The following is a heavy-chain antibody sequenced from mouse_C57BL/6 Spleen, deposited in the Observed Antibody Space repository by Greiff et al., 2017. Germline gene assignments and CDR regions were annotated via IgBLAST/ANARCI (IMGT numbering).Heavy chain of an antibody. Sequence: VQLQQSGPGLVKPSQSLSLTCSVTGYSITSGYYWNWIRQFPGNKLEWMGYISYDGSNNYNPSLKNRISITRDTSKNQFFLKLNSVTTEDTATYYCARDGDYSNYGLDYWGQGTTLTVSS. CDR1: GYSITSGYY. D-gene: IGHD2-5*01. CDR3: ARDGDYSNYGLDY. CDR2: ISYDGSN. J-gene: IGHJ2*01. V-gene: IGHV3-6*01.